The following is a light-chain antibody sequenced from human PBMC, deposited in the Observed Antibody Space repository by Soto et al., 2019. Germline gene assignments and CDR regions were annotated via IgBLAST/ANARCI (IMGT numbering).Light chain of an antibody. CDR3: MQALQTPPT. V-gene: IGKV2-28*01. CDR1: QSLLHSNGYNY. Sequence: DIVMTQCPLSLPVTPGEPASISCRSSQSLLHSNGYNYLDWYLQKPGQSPQLLIYLGSNRASGVPDRFSGSGSGTDFTLKISRVEAEDVGVYYCMQALQTPPTFGQGTKVDIK. J-gene: IGKJ1*01. CDR2: LGS.